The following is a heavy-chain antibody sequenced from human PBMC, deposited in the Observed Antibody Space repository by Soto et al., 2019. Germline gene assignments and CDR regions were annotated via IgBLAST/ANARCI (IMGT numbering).Heavy chain of an antibody. CDR3: LGIYDSSGYYSDY. J-gene: IGHJ4*02. CDR1: GGSISSSSYY. Sequence: SETLSLTCTVSGGSISSSSYYWGWIRQPPGKGLEWIGSIYYSGSTYYNPSLKSRVTISVDTSKNQFSLKLSSVTAADTAVYYCLGIYDSSGYYSDYWGQGTLVTVSS. V-gene: IGHV4-39*01. D-gene: IGHD3-22*01. CDR2: IYYSGST.